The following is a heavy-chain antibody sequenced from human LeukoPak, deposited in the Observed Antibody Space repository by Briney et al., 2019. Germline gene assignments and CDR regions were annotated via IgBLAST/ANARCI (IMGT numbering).Heavy chain of an antibody. D-gene: IGHD2-2*01. CDR3: ARGLRGYCSSTSCPSGYYYYMDV. CDR2: INHSGST. Sequence: SQTLSLTCTVSGGSISSGNYYWSWIRQPPGKGLEWIGEINHSGSTNYNPSLKSRVTISVDTSKNQFSLKLSSVTAADTAVYYCARGLRGYCSSTSCPSGYYYYMDVWGKGTTVTVSS. CDR1: GGSISSGNYY. J-gene: IGHJ6*03. V-gene: IGHV4-39*07.